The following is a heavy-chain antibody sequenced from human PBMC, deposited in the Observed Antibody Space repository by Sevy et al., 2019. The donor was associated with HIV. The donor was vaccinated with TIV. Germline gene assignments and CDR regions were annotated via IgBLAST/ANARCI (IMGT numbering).Heavy chain of an antibody. V-gene: IGHV3-23*01. D-gene: IGHD1-26*01. Sequence: GGSLRLSCAASGFTFSYYAMSWVRQTPGKGLQWVSGISGSGGSTDHADSVKGRFTISRDNAKNTLYLQMNSLRAEDTAVYYCAKFQDVGATFVDYWGQGTLVTVSS. CDR2: ISGSGGST. CDR3: AKFQDVGATFVDY. J-gene: IGHJ4*02. CDR1: GFTFSYYA.